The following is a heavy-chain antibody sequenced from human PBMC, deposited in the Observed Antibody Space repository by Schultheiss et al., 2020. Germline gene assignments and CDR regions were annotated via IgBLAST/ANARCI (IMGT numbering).Heavy chain of an antibody. CDR1: GFTFSGSA. D-gene: IGHD3-9*01. J-gene: IGHJ6*02. CDR2: IRSKANSYAT. V-gene: IGHV3-73*01. Sequence: GGSLRLSCAASGFTFSGSAMHWVRQASGKGLEWVGRIRSKANSYATAYAASVKGRFTISRDDSKNTAYLQMNSLRAEDTAVYYCAKDQNYDILTGYLYYYGMDVWGQGTTVTVSS. CDR3: AKDQNYDILTGYLYYYGMDV.